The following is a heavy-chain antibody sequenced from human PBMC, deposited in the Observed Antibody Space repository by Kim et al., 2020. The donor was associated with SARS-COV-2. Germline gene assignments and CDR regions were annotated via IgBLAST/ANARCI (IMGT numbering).Heavy chain of an antibody. V-gene: IGHV4-34*01. CDR3: ARGRRGFSLSYYYYMDV. Sequence: SETLSLTCAVYGGSFSGYYWSWIRQPPGKGLEWIGEINHSGSTNYNPSLKSRVTISVDTSKNQFSLKLSSVTAAATAVYYCARGRRGFSLSYYYYMDVWG. CDR1: GGSFSGYY. D-gene: IGHD3-10*01. J-gene: IGHJ6*03. CDR2: INHSGST.